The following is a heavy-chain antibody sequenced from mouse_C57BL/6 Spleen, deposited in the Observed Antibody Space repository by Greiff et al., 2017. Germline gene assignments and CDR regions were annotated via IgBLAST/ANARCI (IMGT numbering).Heavy chain of an antibody. CDR3: TKGNYDSY. CDR1: GFNIKDDY. V-gene: IGHV14-4*01. Sequence: EVQLQESGAELVRPGASVKLSCTASGFNIKDDYMHWVKQRPEQGLEWIGWIDPENGDTEYASKFQGKATITADTSSNTAYLQLSSLTSEDTAVYYCTKGNYDSYWGQGTLVTVSA. J-gene: IGHJ3*01. CDR2: IDPENGDT. D-gene: IGHD2-4*01.